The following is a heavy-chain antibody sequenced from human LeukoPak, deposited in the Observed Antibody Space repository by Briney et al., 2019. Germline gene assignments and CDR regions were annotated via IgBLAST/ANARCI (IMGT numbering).Heavy chain of an antibody. J-gene: IGHJ4*02. Sequence: ASVKVSCKASAYTFTSYGISWVRQAPGQGLEWMGWISAYNGNTNYVQKLQGRVTMTTDTSTSTAYMELRSLRSDDTAVYYCARGGVSNSWYRTPDYWGQGTLVTVSS. CDR1: AYTFTSYG. V-gene: IGHV1-18*01. CDR2: ISAYNGNT. CDR3: ARGGVSNSWYRTPDY. D-gene: IGHD6-13*01.